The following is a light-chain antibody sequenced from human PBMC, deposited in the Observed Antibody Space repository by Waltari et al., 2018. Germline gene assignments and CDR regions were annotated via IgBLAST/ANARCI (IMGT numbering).Light chain of an antibody. CDR2: YDS. V-gene: IGLV3-21*04. CDR3: LVWHSTTDHHGV. Sequence: SYVVTQSPSVSVAPGETARLTCGGANIGSKSVHWYQQRPGQAPVLVISYDSDRPSGIPERFSGSNSGNTATLTISWVEAEDEADYYCLVWHSTTDHHGVFGGGTKLTVL. J-gene: IGLJ2*01. CDR1: NIGSKS.